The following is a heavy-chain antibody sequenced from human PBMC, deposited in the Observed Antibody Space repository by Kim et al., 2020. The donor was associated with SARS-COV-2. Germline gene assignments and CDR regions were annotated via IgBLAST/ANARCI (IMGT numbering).Heavy chain of an antibody. V-gene: IGHV4-39*01. CDR3: VRRPDFFTGSTFDY. D-gene: IGHD3-9*01. CDR1: GGSISSSAYY. Sequence: SETLSLTCTVSGGSISSSAYYWGWIRQPPGRGLEWIGTVYHSGSTSHNPSLKSRVTMSVDTSKNQFSLKLRSVTAADTAVYYCVRRPDFFTGSTFDYWG. J-gene: IGHJ4*01. CDR2: VYHSGST.